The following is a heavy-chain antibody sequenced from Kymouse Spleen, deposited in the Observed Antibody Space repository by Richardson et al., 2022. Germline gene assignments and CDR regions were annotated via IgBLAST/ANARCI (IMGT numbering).Heavy chain of an antibody. CDR2: IYYSGST. Sequence: QVQLQESGPGLVKPSQTLSLTCTVSGGSISSGGYYWSWIRQHPGKGLEWIGYIYYSGSTYYNPSLKSRVTISVDTSKNQFSLKLSSVTAADTAVYYCARDRYDILTGYSYGMDVWGQGTTVTVSS. J-gene: IGHJ6*02. CDR3: ARDRYDILTGYSYGMDV. D-gene: IGHD3-9*01. V-gene: IGHV4-31*03. CDR1: GGSISSGGYY.